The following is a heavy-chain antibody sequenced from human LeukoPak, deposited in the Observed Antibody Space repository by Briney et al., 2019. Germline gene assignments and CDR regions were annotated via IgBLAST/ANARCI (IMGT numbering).Heavy chain of an antibody. Sequence: GGSLRLSCAASGVTFSSYAMHWVRQAPGKGLEYVSAISSNGGSTYYANSVKGRFTISRDNSKNTLYLQMGSLRAEDMAVYYCARDHEDILTGYRDYWGQGTLVTVSS. J-gene: IGHJ4*02. D-gene: IGHD3-9*01. V-gene: IGHV3-64*01. CDR1: GVTFSSYA. CDR3: ARDHEDILTGYRDY. CDR2: ISSNGGST.